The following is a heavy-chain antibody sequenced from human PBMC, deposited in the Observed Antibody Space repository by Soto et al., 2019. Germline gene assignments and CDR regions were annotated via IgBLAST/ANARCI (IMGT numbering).Heavy chain of an antibody. CDR1: GFTFSSSW. D-gene: IGHD6-19*01. V-gene: IGHV3-74*01. J-gene: IGHJ4*02. CDR3: ARGPSGWFGYDY. Sequence: GGSLRLSCAASGFTFSSSWMHWVRQAPGKGLVWVSRINSGASNTNYADSVKGRFTISRDNAKNTLYLQMDSLTAEDTAVYYCARGPSGWFGYDYWGQGTLVTVPQ. CDR2: INSGASNT.